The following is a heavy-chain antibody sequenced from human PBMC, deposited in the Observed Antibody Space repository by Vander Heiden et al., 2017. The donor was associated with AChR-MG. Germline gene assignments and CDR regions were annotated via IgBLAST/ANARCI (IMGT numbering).Heavy chain of an antibody. D-gene: IGHD2-15*01. CDR1: GFTFSSYA. Sequence: EVQLLESGGGLVQPGGSLRLSCAASGFTFSSYAMSWVRQAQGKGLEWVSAISGSGGSTYYADSVKGRFTISRDNSKNTLYLQMNSLRAEDTAVYYCATPLGGYCSGGSCYSGSFWGQGTLVTVSS. J-gene: IGHJ4*02. CDR3: ATPLGGYCSGGSCYSGSF. V-gene: IGHV3-23*01. CDR2: ISGSGGST.